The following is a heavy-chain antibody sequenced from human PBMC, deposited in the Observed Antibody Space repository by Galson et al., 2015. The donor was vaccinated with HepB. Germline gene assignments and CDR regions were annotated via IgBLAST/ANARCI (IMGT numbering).Heavy chain of an antibody. D-gene: IGHD2-15*01. CDR3: AKDFCRADNCDPFDY. Sequence: SLRLSCAASGLTFTNYAMSWVRQAPGKGLEWVSGIYPDGHITYYADSVQGRFTISRDDSKNTVYLQMNSVRVEDTAVYFCAKDFCRADNCDPFDYWGQGALVTVSS. CDR2: IYPDGHIT. CDR1: GLTFTNYA. V-gene: IGHV3-23*01. J-gene: IGHJ4*02.